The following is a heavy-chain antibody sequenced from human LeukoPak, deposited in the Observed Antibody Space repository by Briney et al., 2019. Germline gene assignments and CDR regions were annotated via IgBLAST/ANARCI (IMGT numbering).Heavy chain of an antibody. V-gene: IGHV1-58*02. CDR1: GFTFTSSA. CDR3: AADLSTSGGLDFDWLPLDY. CDR2: IVVGSGNT. Sequence: ASVKVSCKASGFTFTSSAMQWVRQARGQRLEWIGWIVVGSGNTNYAQKFQERVTITRDMSTSTAYMELSSLRSEDTAVYYCAADLSTSGGLDFDWLPLDYWGQGTLVTVSS. D-gene: IGHD3-9*01. J-gene: IGHJ4*02.